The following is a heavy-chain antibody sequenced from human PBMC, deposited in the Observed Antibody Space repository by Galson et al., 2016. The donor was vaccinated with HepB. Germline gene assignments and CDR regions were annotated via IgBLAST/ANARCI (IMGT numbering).Heavy chain of an antibody. V-gene: IGHV1-18*04. Sequence: SVKVSCKASGFTFTNYVISWVRQAPGQGLEWMGWISAYNGNTHYAQKLLGRVTMTTDTSTSTAYMELRSLRSDDTAVYYCAREEGYSRSFDYWGQGTLVIVSS. CDR2: ISAYNGNT. J-gene: IGHJ4*02. CDR1: GFTFTNYV. D-gene: IGHD5-18*01. CDR3: AREEGYSRSFDY.